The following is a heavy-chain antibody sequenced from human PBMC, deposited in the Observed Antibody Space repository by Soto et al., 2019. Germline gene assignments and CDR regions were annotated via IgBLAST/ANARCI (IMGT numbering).Heavy chain of an antibody. V-gene: IGHV3-30-3*01. Sequence: GGSLRLSCAASGFTFSSYAMHWVRQAPGKGLEWVAVISYDGSNKYYADSVKGRFTISRDNAKNSLYLQMNSLRAEDTAVYYCAREGLELRDYYYYPMDVWGQGTTVTVSS. J-gene: IGHJ6*02. CDR2: ISYDGSNK. CDR1: GFTFSSYA. CDR3: AREGLELRDYYYYPMDV. D-gene: IGHD1-7*01.